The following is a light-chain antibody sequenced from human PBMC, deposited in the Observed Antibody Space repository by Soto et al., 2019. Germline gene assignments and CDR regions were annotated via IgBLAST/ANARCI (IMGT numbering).Light chain of an antibody. CDR1: SSDVGTYNL. J-gene: IGLJ1*01. V-gene: IGLV2-23*02. CDR2: EVT. CDR3: CSYAGSSSSI. Sequence: QSVLTQPASVSGSPGQSITISCSGTSSDVGTYNLVSWYQQYPGKAPRLMIYEVTKRPSGVSNRFSGSKSGNTASLTISGLQPEDEADYYCCSYAGSSSSICGTGTKVTVL.